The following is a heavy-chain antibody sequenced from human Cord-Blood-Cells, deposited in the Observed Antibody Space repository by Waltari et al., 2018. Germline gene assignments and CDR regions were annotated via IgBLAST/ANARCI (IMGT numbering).Heavy chain of an antibody. CDR3: ARGITMVRGVTASNWFDP. V-gene: IGHV4-34*01. J-gene: IGHJ5*02. CDR1: GGSFSGYY. Sequence: QVQLQQWGAGLLKPSETLSLTCAVYGGSFSGYYWSWIRQPPGKGREWIGEINHSGSTNYNPSLKSRVTISVDTSKNQFSLKLSSVTAADTAVYYCARGITMVRGVTASNWFDPWGQGTLVTVSP. D-gene: IGHD3-10*01. CDR2: INHSGST.